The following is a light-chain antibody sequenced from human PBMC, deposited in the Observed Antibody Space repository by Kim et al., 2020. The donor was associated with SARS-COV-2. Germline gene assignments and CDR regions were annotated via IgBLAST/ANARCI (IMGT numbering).Light chain of an antibody. V-gene: IGLV3-9*01. Sequence: SVALGQTARITCGGNNIGSKNVHWYQQKPGQAPILVIDRDTNRPSGIPERFSGSNSGNTATLTISRAQAGDEADYYCQVWDNSAVVFGGGTKLTVL. CDR1: NIGSKN. J-gene: IGLJ2*01. CDR3: QVWDNSAVV. CDR2: RDT.